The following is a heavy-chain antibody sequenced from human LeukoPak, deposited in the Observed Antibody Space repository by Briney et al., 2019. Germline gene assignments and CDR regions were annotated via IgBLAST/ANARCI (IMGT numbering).Heavy chain of an antibody. CDR1: GGSISSYY. J-gene: IGHJ3*02. Sequence: SETLSLTRTVSGGSISSYYWSWIRQPPGKGLEWIGYIYYSGSTNYNPSLKSRVTISVDTSKNQFSLKLSSVTAADAAVYYCASYYDSSGYADAFDIWGQGTMVTVSS. CDR3: ASYYDSSGYADAFDI. D-gene: IGHD3-22*01. V-gene: IGHV4-59*01. CDR2: IYYSGST.